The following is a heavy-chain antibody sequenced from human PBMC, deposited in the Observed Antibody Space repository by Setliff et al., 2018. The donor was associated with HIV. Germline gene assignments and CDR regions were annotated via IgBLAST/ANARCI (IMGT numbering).Heavy chain of an antibody. CDR3: ARVVETTYISGFGAFDV. CDR1: GDSIRGGGYS. CDR2: IYNTGKT. D-gene: IGHD4-4*01. Sequence: SETLSLTCDVSGDSIRGGGYSWGWVRQPPGKGLEWIGYIYNTGKTYYNPSLKSRVTISMARSENQFSLILTSVTAADTGVYYCARVVETTYISGFGAFDVWGQGKVVTVSS. J-gene: IGHJ3*01. V-gene: IGHV4-30-2*01.